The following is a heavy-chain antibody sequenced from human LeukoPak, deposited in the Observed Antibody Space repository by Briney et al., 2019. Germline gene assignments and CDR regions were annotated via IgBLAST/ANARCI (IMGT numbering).Heavy chain of an antibody. J-gene: IGHJ4*02. CDR1: GGSISSYY. Sequence: PSETLSLTCTVSGGSISSYYWSWIRQPPGKGLEWIGYIYYSGSTNYNPSLKSRVTISVDTSKNQFSLKLSSVTAADTAVYYCARVQSGFDYWGQGTLVTVSS. CDR3: ARVQSGFDY. CDR2: IYYSGST. V-gene: IGHV4-59*01.